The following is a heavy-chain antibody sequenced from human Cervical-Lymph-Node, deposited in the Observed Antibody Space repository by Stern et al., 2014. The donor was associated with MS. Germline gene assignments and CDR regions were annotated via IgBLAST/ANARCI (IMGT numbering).Heavy chain of an antibody. CDR1: GFNFTNYW. J-gene: IGHJ6*02. CDR3: ARRRYCTGVNCFYYYYGLDV. V-gene: IGHV5-51*01. D-gene: IGHD2-15*01. CDR2: LNAGDSDT. Sequence: EVQLVQSGAEVKKPGESLKISCKGSGFNFTNYWIGWVRQMPGEGLAWLVILNAGDSDTRYSPSFQGQVIISVDKSISTAYLQWTSLKASDTAMYYCARRRYCTGVNCFYYYYGLDVWGQGTTVTVS.